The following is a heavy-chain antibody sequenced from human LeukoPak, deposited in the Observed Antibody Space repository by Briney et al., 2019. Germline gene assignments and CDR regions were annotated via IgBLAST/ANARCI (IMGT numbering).Heavy chain of an antibody. D-gene: IGHD4-17*01. CDR3: TKDPNGDYVGAFDP. V-gene: IGHV3-23*01. CDR1: GFTFSTFV. CDR2: ITGTHYTT. J-gene: IGHJ5*02. Sequence: GGSLRLSCAASGFTFSTFVMTWVRQAPGKGLEWVSSITGTHYTTYNTDSVKGRFTISRDNSKNTLYLQMNSLRAEDTAVYYCTKDPNGDYVGAFDPWGQGTLVTVSS.